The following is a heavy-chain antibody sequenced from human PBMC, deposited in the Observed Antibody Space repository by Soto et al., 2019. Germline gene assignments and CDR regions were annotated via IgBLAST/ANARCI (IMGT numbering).Heavy chain of an antibody. V-gene: IGHV4-34*01. J-gene: IGHJ4*02. Sequence: PSETLSLTCAVYGGSFSGYYWSWIRQPPGKGLEWIGEINHSGSTNYNPSLKSRVTISVDTSKNQFSLKLSSVTAADTAVYYCARGLGREVDYDILTGYYKLFDYWGQGTLVTVSS. CDR3: ARGLGREVDYDILTGYYKLFDY. CDR1: GGSFSGYY. CDR2: INHSGST. D-gene: IGHD3-9*01.